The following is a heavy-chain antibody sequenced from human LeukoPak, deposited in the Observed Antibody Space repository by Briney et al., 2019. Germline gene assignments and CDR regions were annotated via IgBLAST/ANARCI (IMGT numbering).Heavy chain of an antibody. CDR1: GGSISSSSYY. J-gene: IGHJ4*02. Sequence: SETLSLTCTVSGGSISSSSYYWGWIRQPPGKGLEWIGSIYYSGSTYYNPSLKSRVTISVDTSTNQFSLKLSSVTAADTAVYYCARRPRAAAGTGLFGYWGQGTLVTVSS. CDR2: IYYSGST. CDR3: ARRPRAAAGTGLFGY. V-gene: IGHV4-39*01. D-gene: IGHD6-13*01.